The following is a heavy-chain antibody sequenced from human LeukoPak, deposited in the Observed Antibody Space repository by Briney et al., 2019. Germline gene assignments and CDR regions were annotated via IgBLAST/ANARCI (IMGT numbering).Heavy chain of an antibody. V-gene: IGHV1-8*01. CDR1: GDTFTSYD. CDR3: ARGPPNWGYDY. D-gene: IGHD7-27*01. Sequence: ASEKVSCKASGDTFTSYDFNWVRQASGQRPEWMGWKSPNSGDTGYAQKFQDRVTMTRNTSISTAYMELSSLRSDDTAVYYCARGPPNWGYDYWGPGTLVTVSS. J-gene: IGHJ4*02. CDR2: KSPNSGDT.